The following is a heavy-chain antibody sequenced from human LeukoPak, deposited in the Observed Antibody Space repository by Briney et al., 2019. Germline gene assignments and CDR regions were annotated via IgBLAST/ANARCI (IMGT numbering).Heavy chain of an antibody. J-gene: IGHJ4*02. CDR2: INPNSGGT. Sequence: ASVKVSCKASGYTFTGYYMHWVRQAPGQGLEWMGRINPNSGGTNYAQKFQGRVTMTRDTSISTAYMELSRLRSADTAVYYCARDHPVGATRIEIDYWGQGTLVTVSS. CDR1: GYTFTGYY. CDR3: ARDHPVGATRIEIDY. D-gene: IGHD1-26*01. V-gene: IGHV1-2*06.